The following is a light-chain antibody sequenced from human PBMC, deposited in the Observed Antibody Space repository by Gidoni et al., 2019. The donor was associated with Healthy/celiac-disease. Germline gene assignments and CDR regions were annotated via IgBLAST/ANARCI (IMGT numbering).Light chain of an antibody. Sequence: ENVLTQSPATMSLSPGESATLSCRASQRVSRFLACYLQRPGQAPRLLIYDASNSATGIPARFSGIGSGTYFTLTISSLEPEDFAVYYCQQRSNLPLTFXGXTKVEIK. CDR3: QQRSNLPLT. J-gene: IGKJ4*01. CDR2: DAS. CDR1: QRVSRF. V-gene: IGKV3-11*01.